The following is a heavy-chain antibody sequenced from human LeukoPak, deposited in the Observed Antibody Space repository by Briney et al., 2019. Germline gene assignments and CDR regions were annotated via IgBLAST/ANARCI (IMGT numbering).Heavy chain of an antibody. D-gene: IGHD3-10*01. CDR2: ISGSGGST. V-gene: IGHV3-23*01. Sequence: GGSLRLSCAASGFTFSSYAMSWVRQAPGKGLEWVSAISGSGGSTYYADSVKGRFTISRDNSKNTLYLQMNSLRAEDTAVYYCAKGKRYYGSGSPEVYFDYWGQGTPVTVSS. CDR3: AKGKRYYGSGSPEVYFDY. CDR1: GFTFSSYA. J-gene: IGHJ4*02.